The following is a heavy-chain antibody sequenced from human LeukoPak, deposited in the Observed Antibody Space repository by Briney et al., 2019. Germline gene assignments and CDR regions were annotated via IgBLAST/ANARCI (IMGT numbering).Heavy chain of an antibody. Sequence: SETLSLTCAVYGRSFSGYYWTWIRQTPGKGLEWIGEINHSGITDYNPSLRSRVTISVDTSKNQFSLKLSSVTAADTAIYYCARAVIVVAAATQRNWFDPWGQGTLVTLSS. CDR1: GRSFSGYY. CDR2: INHSGIT. D-gene: IGHD2-15*01. V-gene: IGHV4-34*01. J-gene: IGHJ5*02. CDR3: ARAVIVVAAATQRNWFDP.